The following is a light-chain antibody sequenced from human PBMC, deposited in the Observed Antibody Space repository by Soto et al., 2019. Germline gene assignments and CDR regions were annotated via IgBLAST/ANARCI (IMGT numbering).Light chain of an antibody. J-gene: IGLJ2*01. CDR2: GNS. CDR3: QSYDSSLSGVV. CDR1: SSNIGAGYD. Sequence: QSVLTQPPSVSGAPGQRVTISCTGSSSNIGAGYDVHWYQQLPGTGPKLLISGNSNRPSGVPDRFSGSESGTSASLAITGLQAEDEADYYCQSYDSSLSGVVFGGGTKVTVL. V-gene: IGLV1-40*01.